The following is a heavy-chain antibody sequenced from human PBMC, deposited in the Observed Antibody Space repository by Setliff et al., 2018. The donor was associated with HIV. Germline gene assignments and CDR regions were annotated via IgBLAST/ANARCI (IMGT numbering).Heavy chain of an antibody. D-gene: IGHD6-13*01. Sequence: SETLSLTCAVSGDSISSSNWWSCVRQPPGKGLEWIGEMSHSGSTYYNPSLKSRLTISIDTSKNQFSLKLNSVTATDTALYYSARLGYSIDLRRLDYWGQGAQVTVSS. CDR2: MSHSGST. CDR1: GDSISSSNW. CDR3: ARLGYSIDLRRLDY. J-gene: IGHJ4*02. V-gene: IGHV4-4*02.